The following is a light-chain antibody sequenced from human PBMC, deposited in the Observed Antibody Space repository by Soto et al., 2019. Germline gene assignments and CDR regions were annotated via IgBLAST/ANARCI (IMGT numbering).Light chain of an antibody. CDR2: EVS. Sequence: QSALTQPPSASGSPGQSVTISCTGTSSDVGGYNYVSWYQQHPGKAPKVMIYEVSERPSGVPDRFSGSKSGNTASLTVSGLQAEDEADCYCSSYAGSNNVVFGGGTQLTVL. CDR3: SSYAGSNNVV. J-gene: IGLJ3*02. CDR1: SSDVGGYNY. V-gene: IGLV2-8*01.